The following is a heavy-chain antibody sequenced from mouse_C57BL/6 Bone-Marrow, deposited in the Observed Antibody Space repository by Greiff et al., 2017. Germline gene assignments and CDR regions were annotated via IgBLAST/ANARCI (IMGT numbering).Heavy chain of an antibody. CDR1: GYTFTDYE. J-gene: IGHJ3*01. V-gene: IGHV1-15*01. CDR3: TRRLPAWFAY. CDR2: LDPETGGT. D-gene: IGHD3-2*02. Sequence: VQLQQSGAELVRPGASVTLSCKASGYTFTDYEMHWVKQTPVHGLEWIGALDPETGGTAYNQKFKGKAILTADKSSSTAYMELRSLTSDDAAVYYCTRRLPAWFAYWGQGTLVTVSA.